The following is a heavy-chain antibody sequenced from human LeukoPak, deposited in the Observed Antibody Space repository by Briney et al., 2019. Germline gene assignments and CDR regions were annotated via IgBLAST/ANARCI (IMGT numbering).Heavy chain of an antibody. Sequence: SETLSLTCTVSGGSISSGSYYWSWIRQPAGKGLEWIGRIYTSGSTNYNPSLKSRVTISVDTSKNQFSLKLSSVTAADTAVYYCARRKLGLPFDYWGQGTLVTVSS. CDR3: ARRKLGLPFDY. CDR2: IYTSGST. D-gene: IGHD1-14*01. CDR1: GGSISSGSYY. J-gene: IGHJ4*02. V-gene: IGHV4-61*02.